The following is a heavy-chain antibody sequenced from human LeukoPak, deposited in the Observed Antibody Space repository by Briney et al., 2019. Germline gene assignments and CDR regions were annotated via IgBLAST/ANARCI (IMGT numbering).Heavy chain of an antibody. D-gene: IGHD3-3*01. Sequence: ASVKVSCKASGYIFTNYHIHWLRQAPGQGLEWVGVINPSSGNTNYAENFQGRVTMTRDTPTSTVYMELRSLRSEDTAVYYCARDSITNFGVVIDGNYYYMDVWGKGTTVTVSS. J-gene: IGHJ6*03. CDR2: INPSSGNT. CDR3: ARDSITNFGVVIDGNYYYMDV. CDR1: GYIFTNYH. V-gene: IGHV1-46*03.